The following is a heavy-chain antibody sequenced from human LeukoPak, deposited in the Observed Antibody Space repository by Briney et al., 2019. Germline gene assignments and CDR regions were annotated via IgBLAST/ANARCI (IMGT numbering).Heavy chain of an antibody. V-gene: IGHV3-53*01. CDR3: ARDPVNTAMVSDY. CDR2: IYSGGST. CDR1: GFTVSNNY. Sequence: GGSLRLSCAASGFTVSNNYMSWVRQAPGKGLEWVSVIYSGGSTYYADSVKGRFTISRDNSKNTLYLQMNSLRAEDTAVYYCARDPVNTAMVSDYWGQGTLVTVSS. J-gene: IGHJ4*02. D-gene: IGHD5-18*01.